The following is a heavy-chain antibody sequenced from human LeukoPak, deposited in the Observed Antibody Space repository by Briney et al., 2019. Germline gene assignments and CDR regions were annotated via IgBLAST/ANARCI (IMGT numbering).Heavy chain of an antibody. CDR1: GFTFSSYS. CDR3: ARDGARGWNY. Sequence: PGRSLRLSCAASGFTFSSYSMNWVRQAPGKGLEWVSSISSSSSNIYYADSVKGRFTISRDNAKNSLYLQMNSLRAEDTAVYYCARDGARGWNYWGQGTLVTVSS. D-gene: IGHD3-10*01. J-gene: IGHJ4*02. V-gene: IGHV3-21*01. CDR2: ISSSSSNI.